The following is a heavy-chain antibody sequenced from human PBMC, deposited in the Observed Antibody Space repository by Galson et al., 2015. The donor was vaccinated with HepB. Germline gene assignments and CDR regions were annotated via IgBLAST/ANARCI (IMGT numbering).Heavy chain of an antibody. J-gene: IGHJ4*02. CDR1: ACTFRIHA. V-gene: IGHV3-23*01. CDR3: AKEAYYGSGSYYPAAGGLTGY. Sequence: SLRLSCPDSACTFRIHAMRGAPQAPRKGLGSVPACYGNGDSTSFAAAVKAGLSNSRDNSKNTLYLQMNSLRAEDTAVYYCAKEAYYGSGSYYPAAGGLTGYWGQGTLVTVSS. CDR2: CYGNGDST. D-gene: IGHD3-10*01.